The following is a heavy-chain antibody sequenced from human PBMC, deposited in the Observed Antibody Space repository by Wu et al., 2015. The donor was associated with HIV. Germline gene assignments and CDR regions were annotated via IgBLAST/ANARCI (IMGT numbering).Heavy chain of an antibody. CDR3: ASVDHGSGGMDV. V-gene: IGHV4-59*01. CDR2: IYYSGST. Sequence: QVQLQESGPGLVKPSETLSLTCTVSGGSISSYYWSWIRQPPGKGLEWIGYIYYSGSTNYNPSPKSRVTISVDTSKNQFSLKLSSVTAADTAVYYCASVDHGSGGMDVWGQGTTVTVSS. J-gene: IGHJ6*02. D-gene: IGHD3-3*01. CDR1: GGSISSYY.